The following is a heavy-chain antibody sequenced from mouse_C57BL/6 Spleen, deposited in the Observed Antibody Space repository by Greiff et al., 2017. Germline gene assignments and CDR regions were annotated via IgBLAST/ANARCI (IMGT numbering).Heavy chain of an antibody. CDR1: GYTFTDYN. Sequence: EVQLQQSGPELVKPGASVKIPCKASGYTFTDYNMDWVKQSHGKSLEWIGDINPNNGGTIYNQKFKGKATLTVDKSSSTAYMELRSLTSEDTAVYYCARKVDYYGSSDYFDYWGQGTTLTVSS. J-gene: IGHJ2*01. D-gene: IGHD1-1*01. V-gene: IGHV1-18*01. CDR2: INPNNGGT. CDR3: ARKVDYYGSSDYFDY.